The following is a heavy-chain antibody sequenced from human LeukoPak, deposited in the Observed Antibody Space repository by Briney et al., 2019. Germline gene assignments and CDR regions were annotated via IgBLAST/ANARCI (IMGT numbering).Heavy chain of an antibody. Sequence: SVTVSCKASGGTFSSYAISWVRQAPGQGLEWMGGIIPIFGTANYAQQSQGRVTITADESTSTAYMELSSLRSEDTAVYYCARGKIFGVASFDYWGQGTLVTVSS. D-gene: IGHD3-3*01. CDR1: GGTFSSYA. J-gene: IGHJ4*02. CDR2: IIPIFGTA. V-gene: IGHV1-69*13. CDR3: ARGKIFGVASFDY.